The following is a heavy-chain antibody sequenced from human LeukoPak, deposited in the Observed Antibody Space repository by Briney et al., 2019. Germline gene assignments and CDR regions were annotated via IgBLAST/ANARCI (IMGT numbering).Heavy chain of an antibody. V-gene: IGHV1-2*06. CDR3: ARGYSYGLGTFDY. J-gene: IGHJ4*02. CDR1: GYTFTGYY. D-gene: IGHD5-18*01. Sequence: ASVKVSCTASGYTFTGYYMHWVRQAPGQGLEWMGRINPNSGGTNYAQKFQGRVTMTRDTSISTAYMELSRLRSDDTAVYYCARGYSYGLGTFDYWGQGTLVTVPS. CDR2: INPNSGGT.